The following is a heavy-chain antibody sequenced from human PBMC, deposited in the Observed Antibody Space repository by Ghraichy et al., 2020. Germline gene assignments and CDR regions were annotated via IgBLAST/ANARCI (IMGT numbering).Heavy chain of an antibody. Sequence: SETLSLTCTVSGVSISRYYWSWIRQPPGKGLEWIGYISNTGYTNYNPSLQRRVTISMDTSKNHFSLKLSSVTAADTALYYCESTPNCRLGNCHPSAFDYWGQGTLVTVSS. D-gene: IGHD2-15*01. CDR2: ISNTGYT. V-gene: IGHV4-4*08. CDR3: ESTPNCRLGNCHPSAFDY. CDR1: GVSISRYY. J-gene: IGHJ4*02.